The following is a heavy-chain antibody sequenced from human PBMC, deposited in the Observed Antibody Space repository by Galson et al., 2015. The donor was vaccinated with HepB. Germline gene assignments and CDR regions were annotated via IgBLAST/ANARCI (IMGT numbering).Heavy chain of an antibody. CDR2: INAGNGNT. V-gene: IGHV1-3*01. D-gene: IGHD1-26*01. CDR3: ARGDVGARDFDY. J-gene: IGHJ4*02. Sequence: SVKVSCKASGYTFTSYAMHWVRQAPGQRLEWMGWINAGNGNTKYSQKFQGRVTITRDTSASTAYMELSSLRSEDTAVYYCARGDVGARDFDYWGQGTLVTVSS. CDR1: GYTFTSYA.